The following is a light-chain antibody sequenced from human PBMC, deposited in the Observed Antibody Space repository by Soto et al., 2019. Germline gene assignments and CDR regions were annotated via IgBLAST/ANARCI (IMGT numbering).Light chain of an antibody. V-gene: IGLV2-8*01. CDR1: SSDVGAYDY. Sequence: QSALTQPPSASGSPGQSVPISCTGTSSDVGAYDYVSWYQQHPGKAPKLMIYEINKRPSGVPDRFSGSKSGNTASLTVSGLQAEDEADYYCSSFAGSNNFPYVFGTGTKVTVL. J-gene: IGLJ1*01. CDR3: SSFAGSNNFPYV. CDR2: EIN.